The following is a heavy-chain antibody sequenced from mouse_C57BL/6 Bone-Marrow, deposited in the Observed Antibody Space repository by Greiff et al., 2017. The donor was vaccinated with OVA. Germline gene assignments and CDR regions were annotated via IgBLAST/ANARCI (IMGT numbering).Heavy chain of an antibody. J-gene: IGHJ3*01. CDR3: ARDGLLRF. D-gene: IGHD2-13*01. Sequence: VQLQQPGAELVKPGASVKLSCKASGYTFTSYWMHWVKQRPGQGLEWIGEIDPSDSYTNYNQKFKGKSTLTVDKSSSTAYMQLSSLTSEDSAVYYCARDGLLRFWGQGTLVTVSA. CDR1: GYTFTSYW. CDR2: IDPSDSYT. V-gene: IGHV1-69*01.